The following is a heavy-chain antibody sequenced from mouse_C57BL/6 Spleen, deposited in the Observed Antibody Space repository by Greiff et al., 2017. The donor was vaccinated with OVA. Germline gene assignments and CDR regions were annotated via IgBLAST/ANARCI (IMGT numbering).Heavy chain of an antibody. CDR3: ARDYGSRYWYFDV. V-gene: IGHV1-82*01. CDR2: IYPGDGDT. Sequence: QVHVKQSGPELVKPGASVKISCKASGYAFSSSWMNWVKQRPGKGLEWIGRIYPGDGDTNYNGKFKGKATLTADKSSGTAYMQLSSLTSEDSAVYFCARDYGSRYWYFDVWGTGTTVTVSS. CDR1: GYAFSSSW. J-gene: IGHJ1*03. D-gene: IGHD1-1*01.